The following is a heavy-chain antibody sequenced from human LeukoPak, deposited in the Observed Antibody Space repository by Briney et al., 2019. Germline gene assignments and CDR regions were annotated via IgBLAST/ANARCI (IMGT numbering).Heavy chain of an antibody. Sequence: GGSLRLSCAASGFTFSIYEMNWVRQAPGKGLDWVSYISTSGTSIYYADSVKGRFTISRDNAKNSLYLQMNSLRVEDTAVYYCAREGDGYNIHYFDYWGQGTLVTASS. CDR3: AREGDGYNIHYFDY. CDR1: GFTFSIYE. V-gene: IGHV3-48*03. CDR2: ISTSGTSI. J-gene: IGHJ4*02. D-gene: IGHD5-24*01.